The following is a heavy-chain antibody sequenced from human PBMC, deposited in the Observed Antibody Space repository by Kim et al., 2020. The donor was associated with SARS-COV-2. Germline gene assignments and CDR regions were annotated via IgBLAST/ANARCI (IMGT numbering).Heavy chain of an antibody. J-gene: IGHJ4*02. CDR2: INAGNGNT. Sequence: ASVKVSCKASGYTFTSYAMHWVRQAPGQRLEWMGWINAGNGNTKYSQKFQGRVTITRDTSASTAYMELSSLRSEDTAVYYCARGNDFPRLFSSYYFDYWGQGTLVTVSS. D-gene: IGHD3-3*01. CDR1: GYTFTSYA. V-gene: IGHV1-3*01. CDR3: ARGNDFPRLFSSYYFDY.